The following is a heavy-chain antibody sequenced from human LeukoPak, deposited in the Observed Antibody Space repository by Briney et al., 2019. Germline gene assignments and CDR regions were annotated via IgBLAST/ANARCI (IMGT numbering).Heavy chain of an antibody. J-gene: IGHJ3*02. V-gene: IGHV3-30*04. Sequence: AGGSLRLSCAASGFTFRNYVMNWVRHAPGKGLEAVAGIVQDGSNQYYVDSVKGRFTISRDNSKNTVYLQMNSLRAEDTAMYYCARENSAFDMWGHGTMVTVSS. D-gene: IGHD4-23*01. CDR2: IVQDGSNQ. CDR3: ARENSAFDM. CDR1: GFTFRNYV.